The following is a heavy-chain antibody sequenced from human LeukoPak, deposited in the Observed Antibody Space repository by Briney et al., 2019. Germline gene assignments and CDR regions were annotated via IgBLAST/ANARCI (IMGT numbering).Heavy chain of an antibody. J-gene: IGHJ6*03. D-gene: IGHD4-17*01. CDR1: GFTFSSYA. Sequence: PGGSLRLSCAASGFTFSSYAMSWVRQAPGKGLEWVSAISGSGGSTYYADSVKGRFTISRDNSKNTLYLQMNSLRAEDTAVYYCFADYGDYEPGLYMDVWGKGTTVTVSS. CDR2: ISGSGGST. V-gene: IGHV3-23*01. CDR3: FADYGDYEPGLYMDV.